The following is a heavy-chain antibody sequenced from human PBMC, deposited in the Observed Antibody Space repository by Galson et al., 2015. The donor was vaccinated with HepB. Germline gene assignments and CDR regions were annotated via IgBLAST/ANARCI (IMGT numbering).Heavy chain of an antibody. V-gene: IGHV3-30-3*01. CDR1: GFTFTSHA. CDR3: ARGCNGNYCIDY. CDR2: VTYDGSNK. D-gene: IGHD1-26*01. Sequence: SLRLSCAASGFTFTSHALHWVRQAPGKGLEWVAGVTYDGSNKYYADSVEGRFTISRDNSKNTLYLQMSSLRAEDTAVYYCARGCNGNYCIDYWGQGTLVTVSS. J-gene: IGHJ4*02.